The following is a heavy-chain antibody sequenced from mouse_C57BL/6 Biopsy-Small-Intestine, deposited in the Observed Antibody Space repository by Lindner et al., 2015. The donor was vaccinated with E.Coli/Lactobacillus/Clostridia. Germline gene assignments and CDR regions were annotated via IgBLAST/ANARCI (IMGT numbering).Heavy chain of an antibody. CDR3: ARGYYV. J-gene: IGHJ3*01. D-gene: IGHD1-1*01. CDR1: GYTFTNYV. CDR2: FNPYNDDT. Sequence: VQLQESGPELIKPGASVRMSCTASGYTFTNYVIHWVKQKPGQGLEWIGYFNPYNDDTKYNEKFKDRATLTSDKSSSTAYMDLSSLTSEDSAVYYCARGYYVWGQGTLVTVSA. V-gene: IGHV1-14*01.